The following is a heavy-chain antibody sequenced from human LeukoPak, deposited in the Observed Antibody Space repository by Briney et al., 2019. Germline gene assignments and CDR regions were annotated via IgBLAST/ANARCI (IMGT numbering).Heavy chain of an antibody. J-gene: IGHJ4*02. CDR3: AKDLRGSYPQNAFDY. CDR1: GFTFNSYA. CDR2: IRGSGGST. D-gene: IGHD3-16*02. Sequence: GGSLRLSCAASGFTFNSYAMSWVRQAPGKGLEWVSVIRGSGGSTYYADSVKGRFTISRDNSKNTLYLQMNSLRAEDTAVYYCAKDLRGSYPQNAFDYWGQGTLVTVSS. V-gene: IGHV3-23*01.